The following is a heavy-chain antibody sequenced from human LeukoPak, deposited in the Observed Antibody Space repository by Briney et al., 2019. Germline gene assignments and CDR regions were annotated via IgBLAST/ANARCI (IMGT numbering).Heavy chain of an antibody. CDR2: IRPDGSAV. CDR1: GFSIHQSS. V-gene: IGHV3-7*01. D-gene: IGHD3/OR15-3a*01. J-gene: IGHJ3*01. CDR3: AKFGLPYSIDL. Sequence: PGGSLRLCCKASGFSIHQSSMSWVRQAPVKGLEWVASIRPDGSAVFYVDSVKGRFTFSRDNAKNSLDLQMNSLRAEDTALYYCAKFGLPYSIDLWGQGTMVTVSS.